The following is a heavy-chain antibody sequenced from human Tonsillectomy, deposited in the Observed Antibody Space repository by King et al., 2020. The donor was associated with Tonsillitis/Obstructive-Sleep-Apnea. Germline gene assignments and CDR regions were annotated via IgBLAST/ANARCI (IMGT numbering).Heavy chain of an antibody. Sequence: VQLQQWGAGLLKPSETLSLTCAVYGGSFSGYYWSWIRQPPGTGLEWIGEIKHSGSTNYNTYIKSRVTISVDTSKNQLSLKLSSVTAADKAVYYCVRYTYYYDSSVGYYYYYYMDDSGKGTPFTVSS. D-gene: IGHD3-22*01. CDR3: VRYTYYYDSSVGYYYYYYMDD. CDR1: GGSFSGYY. CDR2: IKHSGST. V-gene: IGHV4-34*01. J-gene: IGHJ6*03.